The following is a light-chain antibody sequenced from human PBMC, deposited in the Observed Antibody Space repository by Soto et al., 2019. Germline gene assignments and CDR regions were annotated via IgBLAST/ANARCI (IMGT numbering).Light chain of an antibody. V-gene: IGKV3-11*01. J-gene: IGKJ5*01. CDR3: QQRHMWPIT. CDR1: QSVSSY. Sequence: EIVLTQSPATLSLSPGERATLSCRASQSVSSYLAWYQQKPGQAPRLLIYDAYNRATGISPRFSGSGSGTDFTLTISSLEPEDSAVYYCQQRHMWPITFGQGTRLEIK. CDR2: DAY.